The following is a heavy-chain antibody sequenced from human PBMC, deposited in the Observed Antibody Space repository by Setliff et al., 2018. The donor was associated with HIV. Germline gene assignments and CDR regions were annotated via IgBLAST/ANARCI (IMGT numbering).Heavy chain of an antibody. V-gene: IGHV4-34*01. D-gene: IGHD4-17*01. CDR3: ARGLPKKPSTVTNYWYSDL. J-gene: IGHJ2*01. Sequence: PSETLSLTCAVYGGSFSGYYWSWIRQHPGKGLEWIGYIYNSGSTNCNPSLKSRVTISVDTSKNQFSLNLTSVTAADTAVYYCARGLPKKPSTVTNYWYSDLWGRGTLVTVSS. CDR1: GGSFSGYY. CDR2: IYNSGST.